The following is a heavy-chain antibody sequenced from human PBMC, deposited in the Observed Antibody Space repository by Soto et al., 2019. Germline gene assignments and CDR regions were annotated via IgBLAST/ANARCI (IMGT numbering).Heavy chain of an antibody. V-gene: IGHV1-46*03. CDR1: GYTFITYF. Sequence: QVQLVQSGAEVKKPGASVKVSCKASGYTFITYFMHWVRQAPGQVLEWMGAINPSRGTTTYAQKFQDRVTMTRDTSASTVYMELSSLRSEDTAIYYCARSYISSSYCFDPWGQGTLVTVSS. CDR3: ARSYISSSYCFDP. D-gene: IGHD6-6*01. J-gene: IGHJ5*02. CDR2: INPSRGTT.